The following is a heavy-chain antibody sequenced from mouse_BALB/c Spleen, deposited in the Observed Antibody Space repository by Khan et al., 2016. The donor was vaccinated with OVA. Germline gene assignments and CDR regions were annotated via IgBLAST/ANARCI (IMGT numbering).Heavy chain of an antibody. CDR2: ILPGSGSN. CDR3: ARGNYYGSSSWFGY. Sequence: QVQLKQSGAELMKPGASVKISCKATGYTFSSYWIEWVKQRPGHGLEWIGEILPGSGSNNYNEKFKGKATFTADTSSNTAYMQLSSLTSEDSAVYYCARGNYYGSSSWFGYWGQGTLVTDS. V-gene: IGHV1-9*01. J-gene: IGHJ3*01. D-gene: IGHD1-1*01. CDR1: GYTFSSYW.